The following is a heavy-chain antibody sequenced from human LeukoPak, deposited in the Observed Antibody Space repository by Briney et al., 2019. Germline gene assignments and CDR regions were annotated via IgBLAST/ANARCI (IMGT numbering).Heavy chain of an antibody. CDR2: IYSGGST. CDR3: ARGPSCSSTGCLDY. CDR1: GFTVSSNY. Sequence: PGGSLRLSCAASGFTVSSNYMSWVRQAPGKGLEWVSVIYSGGSTYYADSVKGRFTISRDNSKNTLYLQMNSLRAEDTAVYYCARGPSCSSTGCLDYWGQGTLVTVSS. D-gene: IGHD2-2*01. V-gene: IGHV3-66*02. J-gene: IGHJ4*02.